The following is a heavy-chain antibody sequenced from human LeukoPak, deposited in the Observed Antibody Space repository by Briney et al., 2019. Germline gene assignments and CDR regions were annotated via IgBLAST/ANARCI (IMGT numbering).Heavy chain of an antibody. D-gene: IGHD2-21*02. CDR3: AKEGYCGGDCYREFDY. CDR1: GFTFSSYA. V-gene: IGHV3-23*01. J-gene: IGHJ4*02. Sequence: GGSLRLSCAASGFTFSSYAMSWVRQAPGKGLEWVLAISGSGGSTYYADSVKGRFTISRDNSKNTLYLQMNSLRAEDTAVYYCAKEGYCGGDCYREFDYWGQGTLVTAS. CDR2: ISGSGGST.